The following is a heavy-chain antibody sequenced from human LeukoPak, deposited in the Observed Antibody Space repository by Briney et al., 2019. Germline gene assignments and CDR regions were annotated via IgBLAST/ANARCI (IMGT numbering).Heavy chain of an antibody. D-gene: IGHD6-6*01. CDR2: INHSGST. CDR3: ARHRGYAARQLDY. J-gene: IGHJ4*02. Sequence: NPSETLSLTCAVYGGSFSGYYWSWIRQPPGKGLEWIGEINHSGSTNYNPSLKSRVTISVDTSKNQFSLKLSSVTAADTAVYYCARHRGYAARQLDYWGQGTLVTVSS. V-gene: IGHV4-34*01. CDR1: GGSFSGYY.